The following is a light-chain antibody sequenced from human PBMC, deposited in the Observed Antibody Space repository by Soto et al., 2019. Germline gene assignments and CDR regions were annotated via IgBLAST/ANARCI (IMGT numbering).Light chain of an antibody. Sequence: EVVLTQSPGALSLSPGEGVTLSCRASQNIRGNELAWYRQKRGQVPRLLMYGGSTRADGIPDRFSGRGTGTNFTLTISRLEPEDSAVYYCQDYGTSHPWTFGQGTKLEIK. V-gene: IGKV3-20*01. CDR2: GGS. CDR3: QDYGTSHPWT. J-gene: IGKJ1*01. CDR1: QNIRGNE.